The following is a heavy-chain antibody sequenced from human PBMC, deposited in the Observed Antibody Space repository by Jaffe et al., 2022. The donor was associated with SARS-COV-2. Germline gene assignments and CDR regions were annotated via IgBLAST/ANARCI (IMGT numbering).Heavy chain of an antibody. CDR3: TRLDLDTAMAAFDY. CDR2: VYPGDSDT. CDR1: GYSFTNYW. D-gene: IGHD5-18*01. V-gene: IGHV5-51*01. Sequence: EVQLVQPAAEVKKPGESLKLSCRASGYSFTNYWIGWVRQMPGKGLEYVGIVYPGDSDTVYSPSFQGRVTISVDNSISTAYLQWSSLKASDTAMYYCTRLDLDTAMAAFDYWGQGTLVTVSS. J-gene: IGHJ4*02.